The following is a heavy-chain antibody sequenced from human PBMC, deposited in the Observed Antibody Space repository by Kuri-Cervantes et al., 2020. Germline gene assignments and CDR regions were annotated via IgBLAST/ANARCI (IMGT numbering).Heavy chain of an antibody. CDR2: IIPIFGTA. V-gene: IGHV1-69*05. CDR1: GGTFSSYA. J-gene: IGHJ6*03. D-gene: IGHD6-19*01. Sequence: SVKVSCKASGGTFSSYAISWVRQAPGQGLEWMGGIIPIFGTANYAQKFQGRVTITTDESTSTAYMELSSLRSEDTAVYYRASLHSGWASYYYYYMDVWGKGTTVTVSS. CDR3: ASLHSGWASYYYYYMDV.